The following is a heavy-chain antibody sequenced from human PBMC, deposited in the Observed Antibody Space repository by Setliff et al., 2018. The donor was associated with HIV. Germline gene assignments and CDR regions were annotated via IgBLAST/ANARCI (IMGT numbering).Heavy chain of an antibody. J-gene: IGHJ4*02. V-gene: IGHV4-59*08. CDR1: GGSISSYY. D-gene: IGHD2-21*02. CDR3: VRHGNQWVVTVDY. Sequence: PSETLSLTCTVSGGSISSYYWSWIRQPPGKGLEWIGHIYTSGSTNYNPSLQSRVTISVDKSKNQFPPKLSSVTAADTAIYYCVRHGNQWVVTVDYWGQGTLVTVSS. CDR2: IYTSGST.